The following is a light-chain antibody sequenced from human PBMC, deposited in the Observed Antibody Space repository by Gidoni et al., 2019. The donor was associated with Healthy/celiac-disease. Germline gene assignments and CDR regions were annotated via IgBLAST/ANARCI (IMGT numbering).Light chain of an antibody. V-gene: IGKV1-8*01. CDR1: QGISSY. CDR3: QQYYSYPSWT. CDR2: AAS. Sequence: AIRMTQSPSSFSASTGDRVTITCRASQGISSYLAWYQQKPGKAPKLLIYAASTLQSGVPSRFSGSGSVTDFTLTISCLQSEDFATYYCQQYYSYPSWTFGQGTKVEIK. J-gene: IGKJ1*01.